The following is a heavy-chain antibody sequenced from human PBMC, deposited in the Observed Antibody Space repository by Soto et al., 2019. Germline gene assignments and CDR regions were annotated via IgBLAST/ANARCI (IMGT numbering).Heavy chain of an antibody. D-gene: IGHD2-15*01. CDR3: AKSRYRYCSGGSCYFPAFDI. Sequence: EVQLLESGGGLVQPGGSLRLSCAASGFTFSSYAMSWVRQAPGKGLEWVSAISGSGGSTYYADSVKGRFTISRDNSKKTLYLQMNSLRAEDTAVYYCAKSRYRYCSGGSCYFPAFDIWGQGTMVTVSS. J-gene: IGHJ3*02. CDR1: GFTFSSYA. V-gene: IGHV3-23*01. CDR2: ISGSGGST.